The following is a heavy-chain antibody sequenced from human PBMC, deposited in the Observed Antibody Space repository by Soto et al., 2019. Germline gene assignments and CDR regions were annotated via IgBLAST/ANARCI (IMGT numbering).Heavy chain of an antibody. Sequence: EVQLLESGGGLVQPGGSLRVSCAASGFTFSSYAMSWVRQAPGRGLEWVSAISVTGGTTYYADSVKGRFTISRDNSKNTLYLQMNSLRAEDTAVYYCAKARITGYVLQPLDYWGQGTLVTVAS. CDR1: GFTFSSYA. D-gene: IGHD1-20*01. CDR3: AKARITGYVLQPLDY. CDR2: ISVTGGTT. J-gene: IGHJ4*02. V-gene: IGHV3-23*01.